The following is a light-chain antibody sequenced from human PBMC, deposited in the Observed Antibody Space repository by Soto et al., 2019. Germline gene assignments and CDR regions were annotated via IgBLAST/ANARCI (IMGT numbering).Light chain of an antibody. CDR1: QSILSW. Sequence: DIQMNQSPSSLSASVGDRVTIACRASQSILSWLAWYQQKPGKAPKLLIYKASSLESGVPSRFSGSGSGTEFTLTISSLQPDDSATDYCQQYDSFSWTFGQGTKVEVK. V-gene: IGKV1-5*03. CDR2: KAS. J-gene: IGKJ1*01. CDR3: QQYDSFSWT.